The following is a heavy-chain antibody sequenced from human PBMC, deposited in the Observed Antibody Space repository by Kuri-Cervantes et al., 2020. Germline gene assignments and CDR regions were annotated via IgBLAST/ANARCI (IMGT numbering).Heavy chain of an antibody. V-gene: IGHV2-70*01. J-gene: IGHJ5*02. Sequence: SGPTLVKPTQTLTLTCTFSGFSLSTSGMCVSWIRQPPGKALEWLALIDWDDDKYYSTSLKTRLTISKDTSKNQVVLTMTNVDPVDTATYYCARINWFGGYNWFDPWGQGTLVTVSS. CDR2: IDWDDDK. CDR1: GFSLSTSGMC. D-gene: IGHD3-16*01. CDR3: ARINWFGGYNWFDP.